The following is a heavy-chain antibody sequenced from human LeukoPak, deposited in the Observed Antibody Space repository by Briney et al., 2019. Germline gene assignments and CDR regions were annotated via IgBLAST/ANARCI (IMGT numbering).Heavy chain of an antibody. V-gene: IGHV3-74*01. D-gene: IGHD4-11*01. CDR3: ARGGYYSNSCLDY. Sequence: GGSLRLSCAASGFTFSNYWMHWVRQAPGKGLVWVSHINSDGSSTNYADSVKGRFTISRDNAKNTLYLQINSLRAEDTAVYYCARGGYYSNSCLDYWGRGTLVTVSS. CDR1: GFTFSNYW. CDR2: INSDGSST. J-gene: IGHJ4*02.